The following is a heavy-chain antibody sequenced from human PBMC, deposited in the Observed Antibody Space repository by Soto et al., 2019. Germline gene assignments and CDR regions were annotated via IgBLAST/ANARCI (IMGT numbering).Heavy chain of an antibody. CDR1: GYTFTGYY. CDR2: INPNSGGT. D-gene: IGHD1-1*01. J-gene: IGHJ6*02. V-gene: IGHV1-2*02. Sequence: GASVKVSCKASGYTFTGYYMHWVRQAPGQGLEWMGWINPNSGGTNYAQKFQGRVTMTRDTSISTAYMELSRLRSDDTAVYYCARVPQLYPDYGMDVWGQGTTVTVSS. CDR3: ARVPQLYPDYGMDV.